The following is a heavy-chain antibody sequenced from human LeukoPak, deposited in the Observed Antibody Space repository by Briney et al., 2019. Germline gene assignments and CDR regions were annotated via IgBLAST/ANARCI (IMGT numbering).Heavy chain of an antibody. Sequence: SETLSLTCTVSGGSITGHYWTWIRQSPGKGLEWIGFVYDNGNTNYNSSLQSRVTMSVDTSTNQLSLKMTSVTAADTAIYYCARVFRGVVTSNWFDPWGRGTLVTLS. D-gene: IGHD2-21*02. CDR2: VYDNGNT. J-gene: IGHJ5*02. V-gene: IGHV4-59*11. CDR1: GGSITGHY. CDR3: ARVFRGVVTSNWFDP.